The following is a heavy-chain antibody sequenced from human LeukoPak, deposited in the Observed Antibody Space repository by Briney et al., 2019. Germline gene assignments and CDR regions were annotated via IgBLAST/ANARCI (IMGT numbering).Heavy chain of an antibody. CDR3: AIRTSGNY. Sequence: TGGSLRLSCADSQFTFNGSWMNWVRQAPGKGLGWVANMDPTGSQKRYVDSVKGRFTISKDNPGTSLYLDMHSLRAEDTAIYYCAIRTSGNYWGQGTLVTVSS. CDR2: MDPTGSQK. J-gene: IGHJ4*02. D-gene: IGHD1-14*01. CDR1: QFTFNGSW. V-gene: IGHV3-7*01.